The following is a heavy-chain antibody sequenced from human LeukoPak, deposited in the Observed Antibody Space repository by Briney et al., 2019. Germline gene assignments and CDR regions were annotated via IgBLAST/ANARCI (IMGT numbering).Heavy chain of an antibody. J-gene: IGHJ4*02. D-gene: IGHD2-2*01. V-gene: IGHV4-4*07. CDR1: GGSISSHY. CDR3: AKGLCSSTSCLYYFDY. CDR2: VHVTRGT. Sequence: SETLSLTCSVSGGSISSHYWSWIRQPAGKGLEWIGRVHVTRGTNYNPSLKSRVTMSVDTSKSQFSLRLSSVTAADMAVYYCAKGLCSSTSCLYYFDYWGQGTLVTVSS.